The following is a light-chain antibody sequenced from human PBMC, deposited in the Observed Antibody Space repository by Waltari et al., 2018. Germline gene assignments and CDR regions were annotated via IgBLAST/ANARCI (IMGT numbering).Light chain of an antibody. CDR2: WAS. CDR3: QQYHTSPFT. Sequence: DIQMTQSPATLSASVGDRVIITCRASQSIINSHNGQSYLAWYQHKPGPPPKLLIHWASTRESGVPDRFSGSGSGTDFTLTISSLQAEDVAIYYCQQYHTSPFTFGPGTKVDI. J-gene: IGKJ3*01. V-gene: IGKV4-1*01. CDR1: QSIINSHNGQSY.